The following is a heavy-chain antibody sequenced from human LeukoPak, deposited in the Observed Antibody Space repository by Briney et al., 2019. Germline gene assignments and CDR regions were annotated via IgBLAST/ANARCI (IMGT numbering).Heavy chain of an antibody. V-gene: IGHV4-39*01. CDR2: IYYSGST. CDR3: ARHFSSCGWYVRYY. CDR1: GGSISSSSYY. J-gene: IGHJ4*02. D-gene: IGHD6-19*01. Sequence: PSETLSLTCTVSGGSISSSSYYWGWIRQPPGKGLEWIGSIYYSGSTYYNPSLKSRVTISVDTSKNQFSLKLSSVTAADTAVYYCARHFSSCGWYVRYYRGQGTLVTVSS.